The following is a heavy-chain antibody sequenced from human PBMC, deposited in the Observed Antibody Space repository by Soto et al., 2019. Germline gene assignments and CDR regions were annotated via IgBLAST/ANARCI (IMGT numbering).Heavy chain of an antibody. Sequence: SLRLSCAASGFTFSSYAMHWVRQAPGKGLEWVALISYDGSNKYYADSVKGRFTISRDNSKNTLYLQMNSLRAEDTAVYYCAKNSGYSYGFPFDFWGQGTLVTVSS. J-gene: IGHJ4*02. V-gene: IGHV3-30*18. CDR1: GFTFSSYA. D-gene: IGHD5-18*01. CDR2: ISYDGSNK. CDR3: AKNSGYSYGFPFDF.